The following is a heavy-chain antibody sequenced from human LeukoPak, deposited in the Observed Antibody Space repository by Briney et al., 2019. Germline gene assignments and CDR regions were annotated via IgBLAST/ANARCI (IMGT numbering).Heavy chain of an antibody. D-gene: IGHD2-2*01. Sequence: RASVKVSCKASGYTFTSYGISWVRQAPGKGLEWMGWISAYNGNTNYAQKLQGRVTMTTDTSTSTAYMELRSLRSDDTAVYYCARDLLVVVVPAANWFDPWGQGTLVTVSS. CDR2: ISAYNGNT. CDR3: ARDLLVVVVPAANWFDP. CDR1: GYTFTSYG. V-gene: IGHV1-18*01. J-gene: IGHJ5*02.